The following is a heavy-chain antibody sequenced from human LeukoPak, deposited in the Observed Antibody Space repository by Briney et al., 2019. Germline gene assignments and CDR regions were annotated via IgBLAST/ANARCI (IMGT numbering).Heavy chain of an antibody. J-gene: IGHJ1*01. CDR1: GFTFSSYV. CDR2: IRYDGSNK. Sequence: PGGSLRLSCAASGFTFSSYVMHWVRQAPGKGLEWVAFIRYDGSNKYYADSVKGRFTISRDNSKNTLYLQMNSLRAEDTAVYYCAKSFSALFNYYDSSGYAQHWGQGTLVTVSS. V-gene: IGHV3-30*02. D-gene: IGHD3-22*01. CDR3: AKSFSALFNYYDSSGYAQH.